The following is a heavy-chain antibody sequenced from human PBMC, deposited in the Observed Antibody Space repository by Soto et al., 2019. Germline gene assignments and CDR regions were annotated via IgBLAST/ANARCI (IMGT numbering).Heavy chain of an antibody. CDR2: IYPGDSDT. J-gene: IGHJ6*02. CDR1: GYSFTSYW. V-gene: IGHV5-51*01. CDR3: ARHRGITSIYYYYGMDV. Sequence: EVQLVQSGAELKKPGESLKISCKGSGYSFTSYWIGWVRQMPGKGLEWMGIIYPGDSDTRYSPSFQGQVTISADKSISTAYLQWSSLKASDTAMYYCARHRGITSIYYYYGMDVWGQGTTVTVSS. D-gene: IGHD3-10*01.